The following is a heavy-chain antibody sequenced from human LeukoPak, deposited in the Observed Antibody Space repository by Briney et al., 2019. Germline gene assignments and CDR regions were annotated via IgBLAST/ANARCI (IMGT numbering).Heavy chain of an antibody. D-gene: IGHD1-26*01. J-gene: IGHJ4*02. CDR1: GFTFSDYY. V-gene: IGHV3-11*06. CDR3: ARDGSWELHFDY. CDR2: ISSSSSYI. Sequence: PGGSLRLSCAASGFTFSDYYMSWIRQAPGKGLEWVSSISSSSSYIYYADSVKGRFTISRDNAKNSLYLQMNSLRAEDTAVYYCARDGSWELHFDYWGQGTLVTVSS.